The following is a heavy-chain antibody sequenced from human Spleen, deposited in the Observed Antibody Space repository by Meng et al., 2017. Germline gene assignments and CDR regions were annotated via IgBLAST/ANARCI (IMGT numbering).Heavy chain of an antibody. J-gene: IGHJ4*02. CDR3: ARLTGRYYFDY. CDR2: IYYSGST. V-gene: IGHV4-61*01. Sequence: QESGPGLGNPSETLSLTCTVSGGSVRSGSYYWSWIRQPPGKGLEWIGYIYYSGSTNYNPSLKSRVTISVDTSKNQFSLKLSSVTAADTAVYYCARLTGRYYFDYWGQGTLVTVSS. CDR1: GGSVRSGSYY. D-gene: IGHD1-26*01.